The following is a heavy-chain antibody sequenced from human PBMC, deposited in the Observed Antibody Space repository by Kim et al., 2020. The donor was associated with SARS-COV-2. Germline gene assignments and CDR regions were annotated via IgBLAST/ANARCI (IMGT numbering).Heavy chain of an antibody. CDR3: ARGPVGGRFLPTGY. CDR2: INHSGST. D-gene: IGHD6-19*01. J-gene: IGHJ4*02. V-gene: IGHV4-34*01. CDR1: GGSFSGYY. Sequence: SETLSLTCAVYGGSFSGYYWSWIRQPPGKGLEWIGEINHSGSTNYNPSLKSRVTISVDTAKNQFSLKLSSVTAADTAVYYCARGPVGGRFLPTGYWGQGTLVTVSS.